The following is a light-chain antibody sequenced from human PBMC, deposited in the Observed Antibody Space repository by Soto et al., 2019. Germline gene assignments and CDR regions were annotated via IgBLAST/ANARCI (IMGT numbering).Light chain of an antibody. CDR3: SSYTGGSTVV. V-gene: IGLV2-14*01. Sequence: SALTQPASVSGSPGRSIAISCTGTSSDIGDYNYVSWYQQHPGKAPKLMIFDVSNRPSGVSNRFSGSMSGNTASLTISGLQPEDEADYYCSSYTGGSTVVFGGGTKLTVL. CDR2: DVS. CDR1: SSDIGDYNY. J-gene: IGLJ2*01.